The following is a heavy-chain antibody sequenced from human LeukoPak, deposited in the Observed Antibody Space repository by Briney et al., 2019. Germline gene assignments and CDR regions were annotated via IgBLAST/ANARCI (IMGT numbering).Heavy chain of an antibody. CDR2: INPNSGGT. J-gene: IGHJ5*02. D-gene: IGHD1-26*01. CDR1: GYTFTGYY. V-gene: IGHV1-2*02. CDR3: ACSGSSIQFDP. Sequence: ASVKVSCKASGYTFTGYYMHWMRQAPGQGLEWMGWINPNSGGTVYAQNFQGRVTMTRDTSISIVYMELSSLRSDDMAVYYCACSGSSIQFDPWGQGTLVTVSS.